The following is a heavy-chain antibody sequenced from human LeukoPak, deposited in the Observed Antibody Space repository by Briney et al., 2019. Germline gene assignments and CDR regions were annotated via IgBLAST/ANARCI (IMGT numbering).Heavy chain of an antibody. V-gene: IGHV3-73*01. CDR2: IRSKANSYAT. D-gene: IGHD1-14*01. CDR3: AKFNRMVYYYYMDV. J-gene: IGHJ6*03. CDR1: GFTFSGSA. Sequence: GGSLRLSCAASGFTFSGSAMHWVRQASGKGLEWVGRIRSKANSYATAYAASVKGRFTISRDDSKNTAYLQMNSLRAEDTAVYYCAKFNRMVYYYYMDVWGKGTTVTISS.